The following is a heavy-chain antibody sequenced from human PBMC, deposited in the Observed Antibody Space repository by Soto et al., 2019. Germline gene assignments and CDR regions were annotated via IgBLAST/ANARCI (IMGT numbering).Heavy chain of an antibody. J-gene: IGHJ4*02. CDR1: GYTFTSYD. V-gene: IGHV1-8*01. Sequence: QVQLVQSGAEVKKPGASVKVSCKASGYTFTSYDINWVRQATGQGLEWMGWMNPNSGNTVYAQKCQGRVTMTRNTSISTAYTELSSLSSEDTAVYSCASEKVVGATGNWGQGTLVTVSS. D-gene: IGHD1-1*01. CDR2: MNPNSGNT. CDR3: ASEKVVGATGN.